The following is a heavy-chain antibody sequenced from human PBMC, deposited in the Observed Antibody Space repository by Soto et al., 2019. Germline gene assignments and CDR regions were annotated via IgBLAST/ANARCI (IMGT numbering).Heavy chain of an antibody. Sequence: WTWIRQTPRKELQWIGYVYTSGSTKSNSSLKSRVTISLDASNSQFSLTMSSLTAADTGVYYCAREVVGNTWPGIFDSWGRGTLVVVSS. CDR3: AREVVGNTWPGIFDS. V-gene: IGHV4-4*08. CDR2: VYTSGST. J-gene: IGHJ4*02.